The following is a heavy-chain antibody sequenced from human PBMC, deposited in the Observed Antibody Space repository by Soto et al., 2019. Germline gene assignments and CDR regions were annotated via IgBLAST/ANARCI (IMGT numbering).Heavy chain of an antibody. V-gene: IGHV4-34*01. CDR3: AVGDTVTTYYYYGMDV. D-gene: IGHD4-17*01. CDR1: GGSFSGYY. Sequence: SETLSLTCAVYGGSFSGYYGSWIRQPPGKGLEWIGEINHSGSTNYNPSLKSRVTISVDTSKNQFSLKLSSVTAAETAVYYCAVGDTVTTYYYYGMDVWGKGTTVTVSS. CDR2: INHSGST. J-gene: IGHJ6*04.